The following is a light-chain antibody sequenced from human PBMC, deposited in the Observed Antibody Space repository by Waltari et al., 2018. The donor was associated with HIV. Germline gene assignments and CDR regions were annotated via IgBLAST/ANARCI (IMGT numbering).Light chain of an antibody. CDR2: GAS. V-gene: IGKV1-39*01. Sequence: DIQMTQSPTSLSASVGDRITISCRPSQTIDQYLNWYQKKPGKAPKLRIYGASGLRSGVPSRFIGGGSVPDFTLTIDSLQPEDFATYYCQQSYSTPYTFGQGTNLEI. CDR1: QTIDQY. J-gene: IGKJ2*01. CDR3: QQSYSTPYT.